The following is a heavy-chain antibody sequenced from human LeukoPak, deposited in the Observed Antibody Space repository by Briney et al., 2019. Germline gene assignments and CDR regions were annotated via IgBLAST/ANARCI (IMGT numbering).Heavy chain of an antibody. CDR1: GFTFSGNY. V-gene: IGHV3-53*01. J-gene: IGHJ5*02. D-gene: IGHD2-2*01. CDR2: IYSGGTT. CDR3: ASRIIVVVPGGWFDP. Sequence: PGGSLRLSCAVSGFTFSGNYMSWVRQAPGKGLEWVSLIYSGGTTYYSDSVKGRFTISRDNSKNTLYLQMNSLRAEDTAVYYCASRIIVVVPGGWFDPWGQGTLVTVSS.